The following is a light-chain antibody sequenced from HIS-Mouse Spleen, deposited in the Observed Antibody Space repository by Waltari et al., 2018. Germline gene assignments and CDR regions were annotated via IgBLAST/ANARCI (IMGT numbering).Light chain of an antibody. J-gene: IGLJ2*01. Sequence: SYELTQPPSVSVSPGQTARIPCPGSALPKKYAYSYQQKSGQAPVLVIYEDSKRPSGIPERFSGSSSGTMATLTISGAQVEDEADYYCYSTDSSGNHRVFGGGTKLTVL. CDR1: ALPKKY. V-gene: IGLV3-10*01. CDR3: YSTDSSGNHRV. CDR2: EDS.